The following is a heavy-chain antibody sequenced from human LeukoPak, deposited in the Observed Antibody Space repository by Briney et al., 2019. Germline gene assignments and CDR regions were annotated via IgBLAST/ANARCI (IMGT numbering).Heavy chain of an antibody. V-gene: IGHV3-66*04. CDR2: IYSGGGT. Sequence: PGGSLRLSCAASGFIVSSNYMSWVRQAPGKGLEWVSLIYSGGGTNYADSVKGRFTISRDNSKNTLYLQMNSLRAEDTAVYYCAGPYGYNYAMDVWGQGTTVTVSS. CDR3: AGPYGYNYAMDV. CDR1: GFIVSSNY. D-gene: IGHD3-10*01. J-gene: IGHJ6*02.